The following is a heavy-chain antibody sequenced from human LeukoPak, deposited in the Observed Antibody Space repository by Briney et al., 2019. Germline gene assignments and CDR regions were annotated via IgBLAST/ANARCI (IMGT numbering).Heavy chain of an antibody. CDR2: ISKSGDHT. V-gene: IGHV3-23*01. J-gene: IGHJ6*02. CDR3: ATSWGPDTSAFRWGRDGMDV. D-gene: IGHD3-16*01. CDR1: GNYW. Sequence: GGSLRLSCAASGNYWMHWVRQAPGKGLEWVSAISKSGDHTYYAASAKGRFTIYRDNSKNTQYLQMNSLRAEDTAVYYCATSWGPDTSAFRWGRDGMDVWGQGTTVIVS.